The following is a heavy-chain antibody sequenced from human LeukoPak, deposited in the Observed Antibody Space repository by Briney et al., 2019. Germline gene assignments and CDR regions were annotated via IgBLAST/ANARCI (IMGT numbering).Heavy chain of an antibody. J-gene: IGHJ6*02. CDR3: ARGARKYYDFWSGYYDHYYYYYGMDV. CDR1: GGSFSGYY. Sequence: PSETLSLTCAVYGGSFSGYYWSWIRQPPGKGLEWIGEINHSGSTNYNPSLKSRVTISVDTSKNQFSLKLSSVTAADTAVYYCARGARKYYDFWSGYYDHYYYYYGMDVWGQGTTATVSS. V-gene: IGHV4-34*01. D-gene: IGHD3-3*01. CDR2: INHSGST.